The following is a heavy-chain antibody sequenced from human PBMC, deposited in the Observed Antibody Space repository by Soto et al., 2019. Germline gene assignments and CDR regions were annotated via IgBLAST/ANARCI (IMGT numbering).Heavy chain of an antibody. D-gene: IGHD6-13*01. CDR1: GFTFSSYS. CDR3: ARHPERIAEIGWFDP. CDR2: ISSSSSTI. J-gene: IGHJ5*02. V-gene: IGHV3-48*01. Sequence: PCGSLRLSCAASGFTFSSYSMNWVRQAPGKGLEWVSYISSSSSTIYYADSVKGRFTISRDNAKNSLYLQMNSLRAEDTAVYYCARHPERIAEIGWFDPWGRGTLVTVSS.